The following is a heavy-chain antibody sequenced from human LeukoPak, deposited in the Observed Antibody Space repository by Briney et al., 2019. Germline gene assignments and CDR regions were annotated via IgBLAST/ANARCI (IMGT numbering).Heavy chain of an antibody. D-gene: IGHD3-22*01. Sequence: ASVKVSCKASGYIFTGYYMHWVRQAPGQGLEWMGWINPNSGDTNYAQKFQGRVTMTRDMSISTAYMELSRLRADDTGVYYCARAAANFGPYYDSSGYLFDYWGQGTLVTVSS. CDR3: ARAAANFGPYYDSSGYLFDY. V-gene: IGHV1-2*02. J-gene: IGHJ4*02. CDR1: GYIFTGYY. CDR2: INPNSGDT.